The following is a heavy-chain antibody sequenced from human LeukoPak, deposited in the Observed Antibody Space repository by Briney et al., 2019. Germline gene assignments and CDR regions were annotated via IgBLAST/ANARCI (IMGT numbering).Heavy chain of an antibody. Sequence: SETLSLTCTVSGGSISSSSYYWGWIRQPPGKGLEWIVSIYYSGSTYYNPSLKSRVTISVDTSKNQFSLKLSSVTAADTAVYYCARLESRWFDPWGQGTLVTVSS. D-gene: IGHD2/OR15-2a*01. CDR1: GGSISSSSYY. J-gene: IGHJ5*02. CDR2: IYYSGST. CDR3: ARLESRWFDP. V-gene: IGHV4-39*01.